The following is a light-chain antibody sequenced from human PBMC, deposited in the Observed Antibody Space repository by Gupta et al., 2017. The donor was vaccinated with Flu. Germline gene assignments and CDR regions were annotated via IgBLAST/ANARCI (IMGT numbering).Light chain of an antibody. CDR3: CSYAGSSTGV. CDR1: SSNVGGYNY. CDR2: DVS. J-gene: IGLJ3*02. Sequence: TSSNVGGYNYVSWYQQHPGKAPKLMIYDVSKRPSGVPDRFSGSKSGNTASLTISGLQAEDEAVYYCCSYAGSSTGVFGGGTKLTVL. V-gene: IGLV2-11*01.